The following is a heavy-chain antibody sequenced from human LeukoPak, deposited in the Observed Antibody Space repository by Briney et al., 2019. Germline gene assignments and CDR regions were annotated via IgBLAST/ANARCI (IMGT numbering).Heavy chain of an antibody. CDR3: ARHRDAVILDF. CDR1: GFTFSSYW. CDR2: IYAGGTA. V-gene: IGHV4-39*01. Sequence: TGGSLRLSCAGSGFTFSSYWMGWVRQSPGKGLEWIGNIYAGGTAYYNPSLRSRTVMSVDTSNNQLSLWLSSVTAADTAIYYCARHRDAVILDFWGQGALVTVSS. D-gene: IGHD5-24*01. J-gene: IGHJ4*02.